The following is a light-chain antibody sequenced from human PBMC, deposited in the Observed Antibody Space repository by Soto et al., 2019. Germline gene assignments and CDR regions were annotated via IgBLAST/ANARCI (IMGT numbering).Light chain of an antibody. V-gene: IGKV3-20*01. CDR1: QSVSRY. J-gene: IGKJ1*01. CDR2: GAS. CDR3: QQYGSSPPT. Sequence: EIVLTQSPGTLSLSLGERATLSCRASQSVSRYLAWYQQKPGQGPRLLIYGASSRATGTPDRFSGSGSGTDFTLTINRLEPEDFALYYCQQYGSSPPTFGQGTKVDI.